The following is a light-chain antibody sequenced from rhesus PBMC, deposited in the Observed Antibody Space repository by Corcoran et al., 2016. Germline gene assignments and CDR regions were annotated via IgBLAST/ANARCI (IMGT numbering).Light chain of an antibody. V-gene: IGKV1-32*04. CDR3: QQGNSNPRT. CDR2: NTN. CDR1: QDIKSY. J-gene: IGKJ1*01. Sequence: DIQMSQSPSSLSASVGDRVTITCRASQDIKSYLHWYQQKPGKAPKHLIYNTNRLASGVPSRFSGRGAGTDFTLTISSLQPEDFVTYYCQQGNSNPRTFGQGTKVEI.